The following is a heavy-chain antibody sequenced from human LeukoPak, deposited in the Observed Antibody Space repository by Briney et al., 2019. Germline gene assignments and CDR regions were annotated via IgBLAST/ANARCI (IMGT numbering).Heavy chain of an antibody. J-gene: IGHJ5*02. CDR1: GGTFSRYA. CDR3: AGSTVTTRNWFDP. V-gene: IGHV1-69*06. CDR2: IIPIFGTA. Sequence: ASVKVSCKASGGTFSRYAISWERQAPGQGLEWMGGIIPIFGTANYAQKFQGRVTITADKSTSTAYMELSSLRSEDTAVYYCAGSTVTTRNWFDPWGQGTLVTVSS. D-gene: IGHD4-17*01.